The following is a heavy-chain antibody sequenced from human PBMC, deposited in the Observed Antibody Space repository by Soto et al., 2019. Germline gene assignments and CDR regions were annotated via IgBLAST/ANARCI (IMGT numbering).Heavy chain of an antibody. CDR3: ARHRSGYYGSWRPTNAFDI. CDR1: GGSISSSSYY. Sequence: PSETLSLTCTVSGGSISSSSYYWGWIRQPPGKGLEWIGSIYYSGSTYYNPSLKSRVTISVDTSKNQFSLKLSSVTAADTAVYYGARHRSGYYGSWRPTNAFDIWGQGTTVPVS. D-gene: IGHD3-10*01. V-gene: IGHV4-39*01. CDR2: IYYSGST. J-gene: IGHJ3*02.